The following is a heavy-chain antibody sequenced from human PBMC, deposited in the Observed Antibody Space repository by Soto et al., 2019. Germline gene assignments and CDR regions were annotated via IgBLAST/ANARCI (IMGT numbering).Heavy chain of an antibody. V-gene: IGHV1-2*02. D-gene: IGHD1-26*01. CDR3: AAGGSGSYDY. CDR2: INPNSGGT. CDR1: GYTFTGYY. Sequence: CASVKVSCKASGYTFTGYYMHWVRQAPGQGLEWMGWINPNSGGTNYAQKFQGRVTITRDMSTSTAYMELSSLRSEDTAVYYCAAGGSGSYDYWGQGTLVTVSS. J-gene: IGHJ4*02.